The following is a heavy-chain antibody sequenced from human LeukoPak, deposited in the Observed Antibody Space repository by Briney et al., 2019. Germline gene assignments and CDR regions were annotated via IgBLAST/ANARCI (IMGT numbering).Heavy chain of an antibody. V-gene: IGHV3-23*01. CDR2: ISGSGGST. D-gene: IGHD2-21*02. Sequence: PGGSLRLSCAASGFTFSSYGMSWVRQAPGKGLEWVSAISGSGGSTYYADSVKGRFTISRDNSKNTLYLQMNSLRAEDTAVYYCAKDRMVVTAPPVYWGQGTLVTVSP. J-gene: IGHJ4*02. CDR3: AKDRMVVTAPPVY. CDR1: GFTFSSYG.